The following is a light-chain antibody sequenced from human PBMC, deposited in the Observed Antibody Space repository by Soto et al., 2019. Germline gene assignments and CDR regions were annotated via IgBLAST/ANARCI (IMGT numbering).Light chain of an antibody. V-gene: IGKV3-15*01. CDR3: QQYNNWPPLT. CDR2: GAS. Sequence: EIVMTQSPATLSVFPGEKSPLPCRASQSVSSNLAWYQQKPGQAPRLLIYGASTRATGIPARFSGSGSGTEFTLTISSLQSEDFAVYYCQQYNNWPPLTFGGGTKVEIK. J-gene: IGKJ4*01. CDR1: QSVSSN.